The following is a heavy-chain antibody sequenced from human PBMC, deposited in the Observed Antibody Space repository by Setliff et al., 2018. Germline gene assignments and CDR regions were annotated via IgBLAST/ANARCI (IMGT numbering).Heavy chain of an antibody. V-gene: IGHV1-69*16. CDR2: IIPITGTT. D-gene: IGHD1-26*01. CDR1: GGTLTTFTTYS. J-gene: IGHJ4*02. Sequence: GASVKVSCKASGGTLTTFTTYSLIWVRQAPGQGLEWMGGIIPITGTTNYAQRFQGRITISTDESSSTVYMEMSRLKSEDTAVYYCARGSIVGPTRGDFDFWGLGTLVT. CDR3: ARGSIVGPTRGDFDF.